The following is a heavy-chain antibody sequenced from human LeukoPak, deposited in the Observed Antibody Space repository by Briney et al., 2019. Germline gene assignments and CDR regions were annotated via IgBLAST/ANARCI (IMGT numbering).Heavy chain of an antibody. CDR3: ARLRGAMTPVTLDFDY. J-gene: IGHJ4*02. V-gene: IGHV4-39*01. CDR2: GFYSGSA. Sequence: SETLSLTCTVSGGSISGSSYYWAWIRQPPGKGLEWIGSGFYSGSAYYNPSLKSRLTISVDTSKNQFSLDLSSVTAADAAVYYCARLRGAMTPVTLDFDYWGQGILVTVS. D-gene: IGHD4-17*01. CDR1: GGSISGSSYY.